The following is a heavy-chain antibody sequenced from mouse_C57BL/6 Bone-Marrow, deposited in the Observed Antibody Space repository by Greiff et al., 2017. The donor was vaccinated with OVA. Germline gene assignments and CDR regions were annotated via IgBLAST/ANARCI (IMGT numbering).Heavy chain of an antibody. V-gene: IGHV1-55*01. Sequence: QVQLQQPGAELVKPGASVKMSCKASGYTFTSYWLTWVKQRPGQGLAWIGDIYPGSGSTTYNEKFTSKATLTVDTSSSTAYMQLSSLTSEDSAVYYCARAGGPYGPFYFDYWGQGTTLTVSS. J-gene: IGHJ2*01. CDR1: GYTFTSYW. D-gene: IGHD1-1*02. CDR3: ARAGGPYGPFYFDY. CDR2: IYPGSGST.